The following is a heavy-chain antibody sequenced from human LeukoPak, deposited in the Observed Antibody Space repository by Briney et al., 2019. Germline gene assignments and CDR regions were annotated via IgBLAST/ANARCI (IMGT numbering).Heavy chain of an antibody. Sequence: SETLSLTCTVSGGSISSGGYYWSWIRQPPGKGLEWIGYIYHSGSTYYNPSLKSRVTVSVDRSKNQFSLKLSSVTAADTAVYYCARNGAAPSLGWYFDLWGRGTLVTVSS. D-gene: IGHD6-13*01. J-gene: IGHJ2*01. V-gene: IGHV4-30-2*01. CDR1: GGSISSGGYY. CDR2: IYHSGST. CDR3: ARNGAAPSLGWYFDL.